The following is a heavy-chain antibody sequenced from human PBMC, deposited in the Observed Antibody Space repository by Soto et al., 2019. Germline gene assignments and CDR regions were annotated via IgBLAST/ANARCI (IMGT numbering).Heavy chain of an antibody. CDR1: GFTFSSYA. V-gene: IGHV3-23*01. D-gene: IGHD6-13*01. CDR3: AKDRDGAAAGPTKFCGMDV. Sequence: EVQLLESGGGLVQPGGSLRLSCAASGFTFSSYAMSWVRQAPGKGLEWVSAISGSGDSTYYADSVRGRFTISRDNSKNTLYLQMNSLRAEDTAVYYCAKDRDGAAAGPTKFCGMDVWGKGTTVTVSS. CDR2: ISGSGDST. J-gene: IGHJ6*04.